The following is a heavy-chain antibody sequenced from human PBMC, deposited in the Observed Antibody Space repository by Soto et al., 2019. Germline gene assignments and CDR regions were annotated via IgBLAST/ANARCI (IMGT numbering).Heavy chain of an antibody. V-gene: IGHV3-23*01. CDR3: AKMGRTGWLRLPIHH. J-gene: IGHJ4*02. CDR1: GFTFNTFA. Sequence: EVQLLESGGGLVHPGGSLKLSCAASGFTFNTFAMTWVRQAPGKGREWVSSISATGAATSDADSVKGRFSISRDNSNNTLYLQMSSLSYYDTAVYYCAKMGRTGWLRLPIHHWGQGVLVTVFS. D-gene: IGHD6-19*01. CDR2: ISATGAAT.